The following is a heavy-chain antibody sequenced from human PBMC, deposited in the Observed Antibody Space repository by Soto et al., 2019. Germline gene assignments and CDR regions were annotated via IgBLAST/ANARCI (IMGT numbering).Heavy chain of an antibody. CDR3: VIDLGYFDF. J-gene: IGHJ4*02. Sequence: QVQLEQSGTEVKKPGSSVAVSCQASAGTFNNHSLSWVRQAPGQGLEWMGRSIPILGRADYSQKFQGRLTLTVDKSTSTADMELSSLTSEDTAVYYCVIDLGYFDFWGQGTLVTVSS. CDR1: AGTFNNHS. D-gene: IGHD2-15*01. V-gene: IGHV1-69*02. CDR2: SIPILGRA.